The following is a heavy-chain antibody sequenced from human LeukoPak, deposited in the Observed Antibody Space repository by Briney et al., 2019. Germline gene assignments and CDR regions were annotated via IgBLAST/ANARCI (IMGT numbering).Heavy chain of an antibody. CDR3: ATVYDILTVGWFDP. J-gene: IGHJ5*02. CDR2: INPNSGGT. Sequence: ASVKVSCKASGYTFTGYYMHWVRQAPGQGLEWMGWINPNSGGTNYAQKFQGRVTMTRDTSISTAYMELSRLRSDDTAVYYCATVYDILTVGWFDPWGQGTLVTVSS. D-gene: IGHD3-9*01. CDR1: GYTFTGYY. V-gene: IGHV1-2*02.